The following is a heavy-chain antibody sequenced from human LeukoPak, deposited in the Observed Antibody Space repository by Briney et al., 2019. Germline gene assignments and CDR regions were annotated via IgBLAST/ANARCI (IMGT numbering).Heavy chain of an antibody. J-gene: IGHJ3*02. CDR1: DGSITNNNHY. V-gene: IGHV4-39*02. D-gene: IGHD3-22*01. CDR3: AREVEYYDSSGYRPHAFDI. CDR2: ISYSGGT. Sequence: TSETLSLTCTVSDGSITNNNHYWGWTRQPPGKGLEWIGSISYSGGTAYNPSLRSRVTISVDTSKNQFSLKVNSVTAADTAVYYCAREVEYYDSSGYRPHAFDIWGQGTLVTVSS.